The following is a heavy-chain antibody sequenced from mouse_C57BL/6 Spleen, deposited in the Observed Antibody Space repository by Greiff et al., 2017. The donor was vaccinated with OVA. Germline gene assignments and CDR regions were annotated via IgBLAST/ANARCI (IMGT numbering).Heavy chain of an antibody. Sequence: QVQLKQSGAELARPGASVKLSCKASGYTFTSYGISWVKQRTGQGLEWIGEIYPRSGNTYYNEKFKGKATLTADKSSSTAYMELRSLTSEDSAVYFCARGYYGSSLPWYCDVWGTGTTVTVSS. J-gene: IGHJ1*03. CDR3: ARGYYGSSLPWYCDV. CDR2: IYPRSGNT. D-gene: IGHD1-1*01. V-gene: IGHV1-81*01. CDR1: GYTFTSYG.